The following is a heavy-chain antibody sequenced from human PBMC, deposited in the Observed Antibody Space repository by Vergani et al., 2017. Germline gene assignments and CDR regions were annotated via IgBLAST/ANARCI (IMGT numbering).Heavy chain of an antibody. CDR3: ARGVPAATIDY. D-gene: IGHD2-2*01. V-gene: IGHV4-34*01. J-gene: IGHJ4*02. CDR1: GGSFSGYY. Sequence: QVQLQQWGAGLLKPSETLSLTCAVHGGSFSGYYWSWIRQPPGKGLEWIGEINHSGSTNYNPSLKSRVTISVDTSKNQFSLKLSSVTAADTAVYYCARGVPAATIDYWGQGTLVTVSS. CDR2: INHSGST.